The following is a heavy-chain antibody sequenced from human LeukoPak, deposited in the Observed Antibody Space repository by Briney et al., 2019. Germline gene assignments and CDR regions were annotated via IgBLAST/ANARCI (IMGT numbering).Heavy chain of an antibody. J-gene: IGHJ3*02. CDR1: GGSISSYY. D-gene: IGHD3-3*01. CDR3: ARTSGSPTSAFDI. Sequence: PSETLSLTCTVSGGSISSYYWSWIRQPPGKGLEWIGYIYYSGSTNYNPSLKSRVTISVDASKNQFSLKLSSVTAADTAVYYCARTSGSPTSAFDIWGQGTMVTVSS. CDR2: IYYSGST. V-gene: IGHV4-59*08.